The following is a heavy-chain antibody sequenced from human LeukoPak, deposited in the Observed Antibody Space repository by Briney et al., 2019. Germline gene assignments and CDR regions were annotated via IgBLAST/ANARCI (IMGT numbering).Heavy chain of an antibody. V-gene: IGHV3-7*01. CDR3: ARGLWFGGD. Sequence: GGSLRLSCAASGFTFSNNWMSWVRQAPGKGLEWVANIKQDGSEKDYVDSVKGRFTISRDNAKDSLYLQMNSLRADDTAVYYCARGLWFGGDWGQGTLITVSS. D-gene: IGHD3-10*01. J-gene: IGHJ4*02. CDR1: GFTFSNNW. CDR2: IKQDGSEK.